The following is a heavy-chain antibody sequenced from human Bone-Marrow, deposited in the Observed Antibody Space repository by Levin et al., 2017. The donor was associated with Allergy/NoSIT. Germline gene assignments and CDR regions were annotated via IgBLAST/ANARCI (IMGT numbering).Heavy chain of an antibody. CDR1: GFTFANAW. Sequence: SGGSLRLSCAASGFTFANAWMNWVRQAPGKGLEWVARIKSKTDGGTRDYAAPFKGRFSISRDDSTSTLFLLMNSLKTEDTSVYYCTSTESFYLGDLLNTRTQWGQGTLVTVSS. D-gene: IGHD3-16*01. CDR2: IKSKTDGGTR. J-gene: IGHJ4*02. V-gene: IGHV3-15*01. CDR3: TSTESFYLGDLLNTRTQ.